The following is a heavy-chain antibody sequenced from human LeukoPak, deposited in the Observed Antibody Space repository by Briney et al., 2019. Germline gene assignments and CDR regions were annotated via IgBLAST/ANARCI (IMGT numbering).Heavy chain of an antibody. J-gene: IGHJ4*02. CDR1: GFTFSSYE. CDR2: ISSSGSTI. Sequence: QPGGSLRLSCAASGFTFSSYEMNWVRQAPGKGLEWVSYISSSGSTINFADSVKGRFTISRDNAKNSLFLQMNSLRAEDTAVYYCARETYILVAQPLDYWGQGTLVTVSS. V-gene: IGHV3-48*03. D-gene: IGHD2-15*01. CDR3: ARETYILVAQPLDY.